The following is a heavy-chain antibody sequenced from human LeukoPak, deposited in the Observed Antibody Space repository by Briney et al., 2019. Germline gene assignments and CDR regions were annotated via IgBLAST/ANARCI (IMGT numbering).Heavy chain of an antibody. CDR2: MYYSGRT. D-gene: IGHD6-13*01. V-gene: IGHV4-59*07. Sequence: SDTLSLICRFSVASLSGYYWRWIRQPPAKGLEWIGPMYYSGRTTYNPSLKSRVSISLDTCKKHFSLKRSCVTAADVAVYYCAGAGLFFDYWRQGTLVTVSS. CDR3: AGAGLFFDY. J-gene: IGHJ4*02. CDR1: VASLSGYY.